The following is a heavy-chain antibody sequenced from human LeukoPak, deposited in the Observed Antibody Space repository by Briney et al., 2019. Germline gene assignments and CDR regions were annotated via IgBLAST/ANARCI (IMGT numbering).Heavy chain of an antibody. CDR3: LTDQA. D-gene: IGHD3-9*01. J-gene: IGHJ4*02. CDR2: IKPHSGAT. CDR1: GYTFTVQY. Sequence: ASVKVSCKASGYTFTVQYMHWVRQAPGQGLEWIGLIKPHSGATSYAQQYQGRVTMTRDTSINTAYMDLSSLTSDDTAVYYCLTDQARGQGTLVTVS. V-gene: IGHV1-2*02.